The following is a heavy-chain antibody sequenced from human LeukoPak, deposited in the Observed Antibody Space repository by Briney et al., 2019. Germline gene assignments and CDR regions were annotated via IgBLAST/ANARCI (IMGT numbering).Heavy chain of an antibody. CDR1: GGSISSSSYY. J-gene: IGHJ6*03. CDR3: ARGKGGSPWNYYYYYMDV. CDR2: IYYSGST. V-gene: IGHV4-39*07. D-gene: IGHD1-26*01. Sequence: PSETLSLTCTVSGGSISSSSYYWGWIRQPPGKGLEWIGSIYYSGSTYYNPSLKSRVTISVDTSKSRFSLKLSSVTAADTAVYFCARGKGGSPWNYYYYYMDVWGKGTTVTVSS.